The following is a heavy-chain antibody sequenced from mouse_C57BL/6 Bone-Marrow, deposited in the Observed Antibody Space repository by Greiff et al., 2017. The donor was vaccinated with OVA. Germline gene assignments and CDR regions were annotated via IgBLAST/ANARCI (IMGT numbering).Heavy chain of an antibody. J-gene: IGHJ4*01. CDR2: IYPGSGNT. CDR1: GYTFTSYG. V-gene: IGHV1-81*01. CDR3: ARGDY. Sequence: QVQLQQSGAELARPGASVKLSCKASGYTFTSYGISWVKQRTGQGLEWIGEIYPGSGNTYYNEKFKGKATPTADKSSSTAYMGLRSLTSEDSAVYFCARGDYGGQGTSVTVSS.